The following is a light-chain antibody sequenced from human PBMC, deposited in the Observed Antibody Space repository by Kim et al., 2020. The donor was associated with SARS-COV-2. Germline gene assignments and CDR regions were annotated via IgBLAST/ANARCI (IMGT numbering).Light chain of an antibody. V-gene: IGKV1-39*01. CDR1: EGISSL. CDR2: AAS. CDR3: QQSDGTPYT. J-gene: IGKJ2*01. Sequence: DIQMTQPPSSLSTSVGDRVTITCRASEGISSLLNGYQQRPGRAPKLLIYAASNLQSGAPSRISGSGSGTDFTLTISSLQPGDYATYYCQQSDGTPYTFGQGTKQE.